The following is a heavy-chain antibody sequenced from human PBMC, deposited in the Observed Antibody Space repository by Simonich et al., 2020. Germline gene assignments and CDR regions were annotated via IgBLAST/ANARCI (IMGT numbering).Heavy chain of an antibody. Sequence: EVQLVESGGGLVKPGGSLRLSCAASGFTFSSYSMNWVRQAPGKGLEWVSSISSSSSYIYYADSVNGRFTISRDNAKNSLYLQINSLRAEDTALYYCARWIAVAGTGAYGMDVWGQGTTVTVSS. CDR3: ARWIAVAGTGAYGMDV. V-gene: IGHV3-21*01. CDR1: GFTFSSYS. D-gene: IGHD6-19*01. CDR2: ISSSSSYI. J-gene: IGHJ6*02.